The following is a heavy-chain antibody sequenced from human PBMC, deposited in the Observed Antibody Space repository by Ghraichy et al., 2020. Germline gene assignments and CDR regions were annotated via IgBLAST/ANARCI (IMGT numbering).Heavy chain of an antibody. CDR2: MNPNSGNT. Sequence: ASVKVSCKASGYTFTSYDINWVRQATGQGLEWMGWMNPNSGNTGYAQKFQGRVTMTRNTSISTAYMELSSLRSEDTAVYYCVGGRYFDPDYYYYGMDVWGQGTTVTVSS. J-gene: IGHJ6*02. CDR3: VGGRYFDPDYYYYGMDV. CDR1: GYTFTSYD. V-gene: IGHV1-8*01. D-gene: IGHD3-9*01.